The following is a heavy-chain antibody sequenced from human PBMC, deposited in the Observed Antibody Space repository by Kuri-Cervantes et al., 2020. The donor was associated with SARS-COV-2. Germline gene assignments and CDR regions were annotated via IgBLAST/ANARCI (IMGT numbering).Heavy chain of an antibody. D-gene: IGHD3-3*01. Sequence: GESLKISCAASGFTFSSYWMSWVRQAPGKGLEWVANIKQDGSEKYYVDSVKGRFTISRDNAKNSLYLQMNSLRAEDTAVYYCARTLRDFWSGWVLAVYMDVWGKGTTVTVSS. J-gene: IGHJ6*03. V-gene: IGHV3-7*01. CDR3: ARTLRDFWSGWVLAVYMDV. CDR1: GFTFSSYW. CDR2: IKQDGSEK.